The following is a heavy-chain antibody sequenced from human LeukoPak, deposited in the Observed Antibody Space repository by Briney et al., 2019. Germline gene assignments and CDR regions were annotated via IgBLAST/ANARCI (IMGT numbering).Heavy chain of an antibody. CDR2: IYYSGST. CDR1: GGSISSYY. CDR3: ARRPTFYYGMDV. D-gene: IGHD3-3*02. V-gene: IGHV4-59*01. Sequence: PSETLSLTCTVSGGSISSYYWSWIRQPPGKGLEWIGYIYYSGSTNYNPSPKSRVTISVDTSKNQFSLKLSSVTAADTAVYYCARRPTFYYGMDVWGQGTTVTVSS. J-gene: IGHJ6*02.